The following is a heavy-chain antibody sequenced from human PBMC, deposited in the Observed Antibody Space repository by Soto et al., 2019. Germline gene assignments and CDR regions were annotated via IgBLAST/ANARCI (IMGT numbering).Heavy chain of an antibody. J-gene: IGHJ6*02. CDR2: IIPIFGTA. D-gene: IGHD6-6*01. CDR1: GGTFSSYA. V-gene: IGHV1-69*12. CDR3: ARGVAARSYCMDV. Sequence: QVQLVQSGAEVKKPGSSVKVSCKASGGTFSSYAISWVRQAPGQGLEWMGGIIPIFGTANYAQKVQGRVTITADEATSTAYMERSSLRSQDTAVYYCARGVAARSYCMDVWGQGTTVTVSS.